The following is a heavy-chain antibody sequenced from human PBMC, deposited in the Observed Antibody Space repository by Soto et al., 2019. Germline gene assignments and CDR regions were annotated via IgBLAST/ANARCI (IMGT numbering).Heavy chain of an antibody. Sequence: EVQLVESGGGLIQPGGSLRLSCAASGFTFSSYSMNWVRQAPGKGLEWISYISSSDINIYYADSVKGRFTISRDIAKNSLYLQMNSLRAKDTAVYYCERDYGDYVPRNDYWGQGTLVTVSS. D-gene: IGHD4-17*01. CDR1: GFTFSSYS. CDR3: ERDYGDYVPRNDY. CDR2: ISSSDINI. J-gene: IGHJ4*02. V-gene: IGHV3-48*04.